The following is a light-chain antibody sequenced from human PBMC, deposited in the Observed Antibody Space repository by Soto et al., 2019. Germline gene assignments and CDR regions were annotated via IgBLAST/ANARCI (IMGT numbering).Light chain of an antibody. J-gene: IGLJ3*02. Sequence: QSVLTQPPSVAGAPGHRITIACTGRNSNIGVGYDVQWYQQGPGAAPKLVIYSIIQRPSGDPARIFGAKSGTYASLAIAGLKADDDADYYCQSYDSSLSGWVFGGGTEVTV. CDR3: QSYDSSLSGWV. CDR1: NSNIGVGYD. CDR2: SII. V-gene: IGLV1-40*01.